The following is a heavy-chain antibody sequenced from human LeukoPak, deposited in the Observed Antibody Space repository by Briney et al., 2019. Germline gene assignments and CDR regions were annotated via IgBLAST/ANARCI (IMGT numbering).Heavy chain of an antibody. CDR2: INPNDGASGAT. CDR3: ARSGVATCHY. Sequence: GGSLRLSCQAPGFTFSNFAMSWVRQAPGKGLEWVSSINPNDGASGATFFADSVKGRFTISRDDSRSVVYLQMNFLSAEGTAVYYCARSGVATCHYWGQGILVTVSS. V-gene: IGHV3-23*01. D-gene: IGHD2-15*01. J-gene: IGHJ4*02. CDR1: GFTFSNFA.